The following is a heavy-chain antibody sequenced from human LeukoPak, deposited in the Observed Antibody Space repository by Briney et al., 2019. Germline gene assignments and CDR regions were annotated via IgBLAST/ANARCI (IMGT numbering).Heavy chain of an antibody. CDR3: AREGHGDSFDY. CDR2: INTDGSST. CDR1: GFTFSSYW. J-gene: IGHJ4*02. Sequence: GGSLRLSCAVSGFTFSSYWMHWVRQAPGKGLVWVSRINTDGSSTSYADSVKGRFTISRDNAKNTLYLQMNSLRAEDTAVYYCAREGHGDSFDYWGQGTLVTVSS. V-gene: IGHV3-74*01. D-gene: IGHD4-17*01.